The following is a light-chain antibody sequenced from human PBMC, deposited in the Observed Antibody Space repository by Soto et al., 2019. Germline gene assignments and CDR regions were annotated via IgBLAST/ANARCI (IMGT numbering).Light chain of an antibody. CDR1: NSDVGGYNY. V-gene: IGLV2-11*01. J-gene: IGLJ1*01. CDR3: CSNAGSYPFV. CDR2: DVD. Sequence: QSALTQPRSVAGSPGQSVTISCTGTNSDVGGYNYVSWYQHHTSKAPKLMIYDVDKRPSGVPGRFSGSKSGNTASLTISGLQAEDEADYYCCSNAGSYPFVFGTGTKVTVL.